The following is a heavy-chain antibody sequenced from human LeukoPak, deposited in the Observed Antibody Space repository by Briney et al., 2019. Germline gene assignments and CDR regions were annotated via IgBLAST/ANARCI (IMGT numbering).Heavy chain of an antibody. D-gene: IGHD3-22*01. CDR2: IYYSGTT. CDR3: ARSYYDSSGYYYAWFDP. J-gene: IGHJ5*02. Sequence: KPSETLSLTSTVSGGSISSYYWSWIRQPPGKGLEWIGNIYYSGTTNYNPSLKSRVTISVDTSKNQFSLKLSSVTAADTAVYYCARSYYDSSGYYYAWFDPWGQGTLVTVSS. V-gene: IGHV4-59*08. CDR1: GGSISSYY.